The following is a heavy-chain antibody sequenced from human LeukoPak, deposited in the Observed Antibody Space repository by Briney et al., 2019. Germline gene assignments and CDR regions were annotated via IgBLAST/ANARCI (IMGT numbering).Heavy chain of an antibody. D-gene: IGHD3-22*01. CDR2: INTNNGNT. CDR1: GYTFTSHY. Sequence: GASVKVSCKASGYTFTSHYMHWVRQARGQGLEWMGRINTNNGNTNYAQKFQGRVTMTTDTSTTTAYMELRSLTSDDTAMYFCARDWPLVITDSWGQGTLVTVSS. CDR3: ARDWPLVITDS. J-gene: IGHJ4*02. V-gene: IGHV1-18*04.